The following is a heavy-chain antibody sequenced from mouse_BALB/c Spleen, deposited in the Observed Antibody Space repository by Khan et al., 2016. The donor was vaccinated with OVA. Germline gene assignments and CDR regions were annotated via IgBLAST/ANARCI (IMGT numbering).Heavy chain of an antibody. CDR3: ARNYRYDVYFDY. CDR2: IYPYNDDT. CDR1: GYTFTSYV. J-gene: IGHJ2*01. Sequence: EMQLQESGPELVKPGASVKMSCKASGYTFTSYVMHWMRQKPGQGLEWIGYIYPYNDDTKYNEKFKGKATLTSDKSSSTAYMELSSLTSEDSAVYYCARNYRYDVYFDYWGQGTTLTVSS. V-gene: IGHV1S136*01. D-gene: IGHD2-14*01.